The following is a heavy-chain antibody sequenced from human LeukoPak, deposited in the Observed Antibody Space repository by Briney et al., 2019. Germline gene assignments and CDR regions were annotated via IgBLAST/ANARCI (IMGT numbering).Heavy chain of an antibody. J-gene: IGHJ3*02. Sequence: PGGSLRLSCAASGFTFSSYWMSWVRQPPGKGLEWIGEIYHGGTTNYNPSLKSRVTISIDKSKNHFSLNLSSVSAADTAVYYCATTTVTPNGDAFDIWGQGTLVTVSS. CDR1: GFTFSSYW. D-gene: IGHD4-17*01. CDR2: IYHGGTT. V-gene: IGHV4-4*02. CDR3: ATTTVTPNGDAFDI.